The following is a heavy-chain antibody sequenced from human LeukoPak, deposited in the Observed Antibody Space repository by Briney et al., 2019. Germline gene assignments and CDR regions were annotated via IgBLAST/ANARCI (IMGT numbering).Heavy chain of an antibody. CDR2: INPNSGGT. D-gene: IGHD6-13*01. CDR1: GYTFTGYY. CDR3: ARGGGIAAAPNDY. J-gene: IGHJ4*02. V-gene: IGHV1-2*02. Sequence: ASVKVSCKASGYTFTGYYMHWVRQAPGQGLAWMGWINPNSGGTNYAQKFQGRVTMTRDTSISTAYMELSRLRSDDTAVYYCARGGGIAAAPNDYWGQGTLVTVSS.